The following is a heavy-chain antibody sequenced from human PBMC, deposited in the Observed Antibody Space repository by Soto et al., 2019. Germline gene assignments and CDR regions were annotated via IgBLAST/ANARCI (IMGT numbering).Heavy chain of an antibody. V-gene: IGHV4-30-4*01. D-gene: IGHD3-16*01. J-gene: IGHJ3*02. CDR3: ARVLLIFGAFDI. CDR1: GGSISSGGYY. Sequence: PSETLSLTCTVSGGSISSGGYYWSWIRQPPGKGLEWIGYIYYSGSTYYNPSLKSRVTISVDTSKNQFSLKLSSVTAADTAVYYCARVLLIFGAFDIWGQGTMVTVSS. CDR2: IYYSGST.